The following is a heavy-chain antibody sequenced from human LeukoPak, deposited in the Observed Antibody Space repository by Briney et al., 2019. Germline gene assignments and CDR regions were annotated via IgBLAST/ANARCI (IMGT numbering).Heavy chain of an antibody. CDR3: AKGTHYYDSSGYFFDY. V-gene: IGHV3-23*01. Sequence: GGSLRLSCAASGFTFSSYAMSWVRQAPGKGLEWVSAISGSGGSTYYADSVKGRFTISRDNSKNTLYLQMNSLRAEDMAVYYCAKGTHYYDSSGYFFDYWGQGTLVTVSS. J-gene: IGHJ4*02. CDR2: ISGSGGST. D-gene: IGHD3-22*01. CDR1: GFTFSSYA.